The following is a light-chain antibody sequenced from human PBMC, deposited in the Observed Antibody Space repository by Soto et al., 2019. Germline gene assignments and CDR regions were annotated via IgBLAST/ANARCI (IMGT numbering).Light chain of an antibody. CDR3: QQSFT. J-gene: IGKJ3*01. CDR1: QSISSW. Sequence: DIQMTQSPSTLSASVGDRVTITCRASQSISSWLAWYQQKPGKAPKLLIYKASNLESGVPSRFSGSGAGTEFTLTISRLQPDDFATYYCQQSFTFGPGTKVDIK. V-gene: IGKV1-5*03. CDR2: KAS.